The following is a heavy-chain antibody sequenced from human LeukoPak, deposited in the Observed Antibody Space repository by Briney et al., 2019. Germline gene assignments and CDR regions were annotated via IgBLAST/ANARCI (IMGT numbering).Heavy chain of an antibody. D-gene: IGHD3-3*01. J-gene: IGHJ5*02. CDR3: ARGRSGYDFWSGYYNWFDP. CDR2: INHSGST. V-gene: IGHV4-34*01. CDR1: GGSFSGYY. Sequence: SEILSLTCAVYGGSFSGYYWSWIRQPPGKGLEWIGEINHSGSTNYNPSLKSRVTISVDTSKNQFSLKLSSVTAADTAVYYCARGRSGYDFWSGYYNWFDPWGQGTLVTVSS.